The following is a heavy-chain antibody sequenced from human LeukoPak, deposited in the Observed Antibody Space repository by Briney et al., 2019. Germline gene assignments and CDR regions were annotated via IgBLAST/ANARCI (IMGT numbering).Heavy chain of an antibody. Sequence: SETLSLTCTVSGGSISGSSYYWGWVRQHPGKGLEWIAYIYYSGNTYYNPSLKRRVTISVDTSKNQFSLKLSSVTAADTAVYYCARTITIFGALGYFDYWGQGTLVTVSS. CDR1: GGSISGSSYY. CDR2: IYYSGNT. J-gene: IGHJ4*02. V-gene: IGHV4-31*03. CDR3: ARTITIFGALGYFDY. D-gene: IGHD3-3*01.